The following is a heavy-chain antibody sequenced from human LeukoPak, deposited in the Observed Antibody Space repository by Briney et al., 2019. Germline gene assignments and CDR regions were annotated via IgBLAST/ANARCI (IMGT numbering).Heavy chain of an antibody. Sequence: EGLSHTPTVAGGSTSYYCWRWMGQSVAKELEWIGYIYYSGTTNYNPSLKSRVTISVDTSKNQFSLQLRSVTAADTAVYYCARGRQGWRNVFDIWGQGTMVTVS. V-gene: IGHV4-59*01. CDR3: ARGRQGWRNVFDI. CDR2: IYYSGTT. J-gene: IGHJ3*02. CDR1: GGSTSYYC. D-gene: IGHD3-3*01.